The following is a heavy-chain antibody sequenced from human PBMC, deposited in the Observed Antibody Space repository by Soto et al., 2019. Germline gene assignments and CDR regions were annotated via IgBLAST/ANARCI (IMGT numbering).Heavy chain of an antibody. CDR2: IYYSGST. J-gene: IGHJ6*03. Sequence: SETLSLTCTVSGGSISSSSYYWGWIRQPPGKGLEWIGSIYYSGSTYYNPSLKSRVTISVDTSKNQFSLKLNSVTAADTAVYYWARHPNNWKSEGVGSGWPRKGYYYYYYIDVWGKGTTVTVSS. CDR1: GGSISSSSYY. CDR3: ARHPNNWKSEGVGSGWPRKGYYYYYYIDV. V-gene: IGHV4-39*01. D-gene: IGHD6-19*01.